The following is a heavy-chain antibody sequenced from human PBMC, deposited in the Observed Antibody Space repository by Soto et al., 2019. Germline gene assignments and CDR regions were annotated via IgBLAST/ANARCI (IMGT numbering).Heavy chain of an antibody. CDR3: ARDRGNAPNILFDY. J-gene: IGHJ4*02. CDR2: IIPILGIA. Sequence: PSVKVSCKDSGGTYSSYTISWVRQAPGQGLERMGRIIPILGIANYAQKFQGRVTITADKSTSTAYMELRSLRSEDTAVYYCARDRGNAPNILFDYWGQGTLVTVSS. V-gene: IGHV1-69*04. CDR1: GGTYSSYT.